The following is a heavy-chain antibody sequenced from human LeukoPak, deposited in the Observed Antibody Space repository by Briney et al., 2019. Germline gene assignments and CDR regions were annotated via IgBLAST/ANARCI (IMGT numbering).Heavy chain of an antibody. D-gene: IGHD3-10*01. Sequence: GESLRISCKGSGYSFTSYWISWVRQMPGTGLEWMGRIDPSDSYTNYSPSFQGHVTISADKSISTAYLQWSSLKASDTAMYYCARHNYYGSGSYLYYFDYWGQGTLVTVSS. CDR2: IDPSDSYT. CDR1: GYSFTSYW. CDR3: ARHNYYGSGSYLYYFDY. J-gene: IGHJ4*02. V-gene: IGHV5-10-1*01.